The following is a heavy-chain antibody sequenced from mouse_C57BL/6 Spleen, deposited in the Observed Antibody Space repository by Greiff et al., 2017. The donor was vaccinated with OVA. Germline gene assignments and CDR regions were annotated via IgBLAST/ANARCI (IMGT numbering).Heavy chain of an antibody. Sequence: VQLQQSGAELVKPGASVKLSCKASGYTFTSYWMHWVKQRPGRGLEWIGRIDPNSGGTKYNEKFKSKATLTVDKPSSTAYMQLSSLTSEDSAVYYCARGFTTVVAPLSFDVWGTGTTVTVSS. V-gene: IGHV1-72*01. CDR2: IDPNSGGT. CDR1: GYTFTSYW. CDR3: ARGFTTVVAPLSFDV. D-gene: IGHD1-1*01. J-gene: IGHJ1*03.